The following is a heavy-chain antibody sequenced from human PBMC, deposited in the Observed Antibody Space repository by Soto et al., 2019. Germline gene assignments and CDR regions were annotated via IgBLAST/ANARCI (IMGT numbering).Heavy chain of an antibody. V-gene: IGHV1-69*08. D-gene: IGHD5-12*01. Sequence: QVQLVQSGAEVKKPGSSVKVSCKASGGTFSTSTFTWVRQAPGQGLEWMGRTIPILDVADYAQDFQGSVTITADKSTSTAYMQLTSLTSKDTAVYYCARDCHIGSTYSGYDAIDSWGQGTLGTVSS. CDR1: GGTFSTST. CDR2: TIPILDVA. CDR3: ARDCHIGSTYSGYDAIDS. J-gene: IGHJ4*02.